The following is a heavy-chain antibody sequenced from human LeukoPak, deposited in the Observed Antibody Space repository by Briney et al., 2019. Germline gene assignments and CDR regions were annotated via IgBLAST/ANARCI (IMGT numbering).Heavy chain of an antibody. CDR3: ARSPVGAIGGLNWFDP. CDR2: IYTSGST. CDR1: GGSISSYY. J-gene: IGHJ5*02. V-gene: IGHV4-4*07. D-gene: IGHD1-26*01. Sequence: SETLSLTCTVSGGSISSYYWSWIRQPPGKGLEWIGRIYTSGSTNYNPSLKSRVTMSVDTSKNQFSLKLSSVTAADTAVYYCARSPVGAIGGLNWFDPWGQGTLVTVSS.